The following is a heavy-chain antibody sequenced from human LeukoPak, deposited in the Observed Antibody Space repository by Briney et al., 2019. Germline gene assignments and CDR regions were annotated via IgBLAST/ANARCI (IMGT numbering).Heavy chain of an antibody. V-gene: IGHV3-23*01. CDR2: ISVDGETA. Sequence: GGSLRLSCAVSGFSVSSFGMSWVRQAPGEGLEWISAISVDGETAYYADSVKGRFIISRDNSKNTLYLQLSSLRAEDTAVYYCAQGYSSGWYPYWGQGSLVSVSS. CDR3: AQGYSSGWYPY. J-gene: IGHJ4*02. D-gene: IGHD6-19*01. CDR1: GFSVSSFG.